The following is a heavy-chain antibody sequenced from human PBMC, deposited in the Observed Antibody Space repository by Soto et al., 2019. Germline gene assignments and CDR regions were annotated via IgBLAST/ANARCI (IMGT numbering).Heavy chain of an antibody. CDR2: MNPNRGNT. CDR1: GYTFTSYD. Sequence: QVQLVQSGAEVKKPGASVKVSCKASGYTFTSYDIKWVLQATGQGLEWMGWMNPNRGNTGYAQKFQGRVTMTRNTSISTAYMELSSLRSEDTAVYYCAGPRATGRRFDPWGQGTLVTVSS. V-gene: IGHV1-8*01. D-gene: IGHD3-9*01. CDR3: AGPRATGRRFDP. J-gene: IGHJ5*02.